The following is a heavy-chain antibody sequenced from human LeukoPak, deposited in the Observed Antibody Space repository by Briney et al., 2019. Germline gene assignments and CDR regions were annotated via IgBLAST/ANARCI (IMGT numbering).Heavy chain of an antibody. CDR3: ERIGGSGTYWDY. D-gene: IGHD3-10*01. CDR1: GFSFSDYW. Sequence: PGGSLRLSCAASGFSFSDYWMSWVRQAPRKGLEWVANIKYHGSDEHYVDSVRGRFTISRDNAKNSLFLQMNSLRAEDTAVYYCERIGGSGTYWDYWGQGTLVTVSS. CDR2: IKYHGSDE. V-gene: IGHV3-7*01. J-gene: IGHJ4*02.